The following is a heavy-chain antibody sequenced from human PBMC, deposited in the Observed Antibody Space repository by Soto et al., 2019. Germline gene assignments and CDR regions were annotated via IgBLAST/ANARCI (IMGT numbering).Heavy chain of an antibody. Sequence: PGGSLRLSCAASGFTFYDYAMHWFRQAPGKGLEWVSGISWNSGSIVYADSVRGRFTISRDNSNNTLYLQLNSLRAEDTAIYYCAKTSSTSGWFNTAFDIWGQGTMVTVSS. CDR3: AKTSSTSGWFNTAFDI. CDR1: GFTFYDYA. D-gene: IGHD6-19*01. CDR2: ISWNSGSI. J-gene: IGHJ3*02. V-gene: IGHV3-9*01.